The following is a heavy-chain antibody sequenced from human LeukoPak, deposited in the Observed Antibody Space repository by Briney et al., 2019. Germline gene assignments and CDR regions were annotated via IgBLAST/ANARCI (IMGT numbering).Heavy chain of an antibody. V-gene: IGHV4-38-2*02. CDR2: IYHSGRT. J-gene: IGHJ3*02. CDR1: GYSISSGYY. D-gene: IGHD2-2*01. CDR3: VKSNSRYQPWTLDI. Sequence: SETLSLTCTVSGYSISSGYYWGWIRPPPGKGLEWIGSIYHSGRTFYNPSLKSRVTISVDTSNNQLSLKVNSVTAADTAMYYCVKSNSRYQPWTLDIWGRGTMVTVSS.